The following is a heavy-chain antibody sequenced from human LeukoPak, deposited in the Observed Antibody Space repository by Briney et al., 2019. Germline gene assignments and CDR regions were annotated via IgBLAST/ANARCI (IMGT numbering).Heavy chain of an antibody. CDR1: XDSISGYY. Sequence: KXXXTVSLTCTVSXDSISGYYWSWLRQPPGKGLEWLGYIYCSGSTTYNSSLKRRVNISGDTYKNQFSRKLSSVTAADTAVYYCARRAVAENYFDYWGQGTLVTVSS. CDR2: IYCSGST. V-gene: IGHV4-59*08. J-gene: IGHJ4*02. CDR3: ARRAVAENYFDY. D-gene: IGHD6-19*01.